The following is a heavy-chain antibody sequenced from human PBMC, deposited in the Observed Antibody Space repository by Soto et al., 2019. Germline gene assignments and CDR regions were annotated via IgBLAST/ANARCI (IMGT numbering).Heavy chain of an antibody. CDR1: GGTFSRHA. J-gene: IGHJ4*02. V-gene: IGHV1-69*01. Sequence: QVQLVQSGAEVRKPGSSVKVSCKASGGTFSRHAISWVRQAPGQGLEWMGGIIPIFGTANHAQKFQGRITIIADESTSTVYMEWSSLRSADTAMYYCARGWGYDSNDYYYAYWGQGTLVIVSS. D-gene: IGHD3-22*01. CDR3: ARGWGYDSNDYYYAY. CDR2: IIPIFGTA.